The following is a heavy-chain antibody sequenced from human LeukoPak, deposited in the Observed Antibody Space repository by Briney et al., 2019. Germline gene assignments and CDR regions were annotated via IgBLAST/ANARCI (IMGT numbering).Heavy chain of an antibody. D-gene: IGHD6-19*01. CDR3: ARVFSSSGWYYFDY. CDR1: GFTFGAYW. CDR2: IKQDGSEK. J-gene: IGHJ4*02. Sequence: PGGSLRLSCAASGFTFGAYWMSWVRQAPGKGLEWVASIKQDGSEKYYVDSVKGRFTISRDNSKNTLYLQMNSLRAEDTAVYYCARVFSSSGWYYFDYWGQGTLVTVSS. V-gene: IGHV3-7*02.